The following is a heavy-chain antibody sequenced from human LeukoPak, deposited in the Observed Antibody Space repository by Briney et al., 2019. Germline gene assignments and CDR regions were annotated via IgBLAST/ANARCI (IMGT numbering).Heavy chain of an antibody. CDR1: GFTFSDYY. Sequence: PGGSLRLSCAASGFTFSDYYMSWIRQAPGKGLEWVSYISSSGSTIYYADSVKGRFTISRDNAKNTLYLQMNSLRAEDTAVYYCARLPDSGYDLGLSHWGQGTQVTASS. J-gene: IGHJ4*02. CDR3: ARLPDSGYDLGLSH. V-gene: IGHV3-11*04. D-gene: IGHD5-12*01. CDR2: ISSSGSTI.